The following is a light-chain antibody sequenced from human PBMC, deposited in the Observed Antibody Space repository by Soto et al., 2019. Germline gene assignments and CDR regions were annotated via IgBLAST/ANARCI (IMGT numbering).Light chain of an antibody. CDR3: QQLNSYPPS. CDR1: QGISSY. CDR2: AAS. J-gene: IGKJ5*01. V-gene: IGKV1-9*01. Sequence: IQLTQSPSSLSASVGDRVTITCRASQGISSYLAWYQQKTGKDPKLLIYAASTLQSGVTSRFSGSGSGTDFTLTISSLQPEDFATYYCQQLNSYPPSFGQGTRLEIK.